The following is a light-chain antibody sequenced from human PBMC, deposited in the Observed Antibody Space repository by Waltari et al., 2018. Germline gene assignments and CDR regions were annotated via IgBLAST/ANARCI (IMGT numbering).Light chain of an antibody. CDR1: QSVSRS. CDR2: GAS. V-gene: IGKV3-20*01. CDR3: QHYVTLPAT. Sequence: EIVLTQSPGTLSLSPGDRATLSCRASQSVSRSLAWYQQKPGQAPRLLIYGASSRATGFPNRFRSSGSGTDFSLTISRLEPEDFAVYYCQHYVTLPATFGQGTKVEIK. J-gene: IGKJ1*01.